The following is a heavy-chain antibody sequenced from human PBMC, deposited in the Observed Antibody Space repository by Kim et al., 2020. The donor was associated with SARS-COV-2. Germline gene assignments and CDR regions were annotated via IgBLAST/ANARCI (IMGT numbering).Heavy chain of an antibody. D-gene: IGHD6-13*01. Sequence: SETLSLTCTVSGGSISSSSYYWGWIRQPPGKGLEWIGSIYYSGSTYYNPSLKSRVTISVDTSKNQFSLKLSSVTAADTAVYYCASPIGRIAAAGMGSWFDPWGQGTLVTVSS. V-gene: IGHV4-39*01. J-gene: IGHJ5*02. CDR2: IYYSGST. CDR3: ASPIGRIAAAGMGSWFDP. CDR1: GGSISSSSYY.